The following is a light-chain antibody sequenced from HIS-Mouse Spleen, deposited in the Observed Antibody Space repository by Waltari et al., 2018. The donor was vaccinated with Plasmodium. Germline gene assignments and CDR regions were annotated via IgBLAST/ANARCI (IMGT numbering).Light chain of an antibody. CDR3: YSTDSSGNHRV. J-gene: IGLJ3*02. Sequence: SYELTQPPSVSVSPGQTARIPCSGDALPKKYAYWYQQKSGQAPVLLIYEDSKRPSGIPERFSGSSSGTMATLTISGAQVEDEADYYCYSTDSSGNHRVFGGGTKLTVL. CDR1: ALPKKY. V-gene: IGLV3-10*01. CDR2: EDS.